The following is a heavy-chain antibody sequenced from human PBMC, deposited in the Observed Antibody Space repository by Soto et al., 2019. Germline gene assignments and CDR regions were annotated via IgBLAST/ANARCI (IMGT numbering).Heavy chain of an antibody. D-gene: IGHD5-18*01. CDR1: GGSISSYY. V-gene: IGHV4-59*01. Sequence: LTCTVSGGSISSYYWSWIRQPPGKGLEWIGYIYYSGSTNYNPSLKSRVTISVDTSKNQFSLKLSSVTAADTAVYYCARVSGYSYGFFDYWGQGTLVTVSS. J-gene: IGHJ4*02. CDR3: ARVSGYSYGFFDY. CDR2: IYYSGST.